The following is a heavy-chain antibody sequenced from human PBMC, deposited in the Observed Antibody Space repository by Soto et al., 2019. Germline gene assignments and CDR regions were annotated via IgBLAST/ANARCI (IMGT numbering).Heavy chain of an antibody. D-gene: IGHD2-15*01. V-gene: IGHV5-51*01. CDR2: XYXXXSXT. CDR3: ARDSGTTPTYWFDP. Sequence: GESLKISCKASGYNFNSCWISWVRQTPAKGLEWMXFXYXXXSXTXXXPXXXXQVTFSVDKSTNTAYLQWRSLKASDTAIYYCARDSGTTPTYWFDPWGQGTRVTVSS. CDR1: GYNFNSCW. J-gene: IGHJ5*02.